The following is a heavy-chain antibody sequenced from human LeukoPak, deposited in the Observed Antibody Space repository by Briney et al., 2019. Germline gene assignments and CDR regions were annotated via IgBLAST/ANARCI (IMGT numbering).Heavy chain of an antibody. V-gene: IGHV1-2*02. J-gene: IGHJ6*02. CDR3: ARGRDLEWLSTDYYYYGMDV. CDR1: GYTFTGYY. Sequence: ASVKVSCKASGYTFTGYYMHWVRQAPGQGLEWMGWINPNSGGTNYAQKFQGRVTMTRDTSISTAYMELSRLRSDDTAVYYCARGRDLEWLSTDYYYYGMDVWGQGTTVTVSS. CDR2: INPNSGGT. D-gene: IGHD3-3*01.